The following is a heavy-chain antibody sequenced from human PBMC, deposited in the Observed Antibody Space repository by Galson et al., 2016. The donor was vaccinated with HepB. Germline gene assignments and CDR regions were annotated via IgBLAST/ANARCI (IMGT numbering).Heavy chain of an antibody. Sequence: SVKVSCKASGYSFTNFHINWIRQGPGQGLEWMGWVNPKSGNTALAQRFQGRLTITTDTPTATASMELSGLTSEDTAIYYCARGLRQWLSQLDYWGQGSLVTVSS. J-gene: IGHJ4*02. D-gene: IGHD6-19*01. CDR2: VNPKSGNT. CDR1: GYSFTNFH. V-gene: IGHV1-8*02. CDR3: ARGLRQWLSQLDY.